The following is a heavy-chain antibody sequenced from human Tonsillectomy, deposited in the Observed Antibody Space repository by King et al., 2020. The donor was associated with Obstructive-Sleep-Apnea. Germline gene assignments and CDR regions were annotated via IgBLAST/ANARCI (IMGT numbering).Heavy chain of an antibody. CDR3: ARGFDYGGNRFDY. D-gene: IGHD4-23*01. CDR1: GFTFSSYS. J-gene: IGHJ4*02. Sequence: VQLVESGGGLVKPGGSLRLSCAASGFTFSSYSMNWVRQAPGKGLEWVSSISSSTSYIYYAVSVKGRFTISRDNAKNSLYLQMNSLRAEDTAVYYCARGFDYGGNRFDYWGQGTLVTVSS. CDR2: ISSSTSYI. V-gene: IGHV3-21*01.